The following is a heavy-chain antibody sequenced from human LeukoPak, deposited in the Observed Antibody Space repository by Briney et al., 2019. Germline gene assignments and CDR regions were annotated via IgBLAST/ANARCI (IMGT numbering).Heavy chain of an antibody. CDR2: IYHSGRT. CDR3: ARGVYYYGSGRPYNWFDP. D-gene: IGHD3-10*01. CDR1: GGSISSGGYS. J-gene: IGHJ5*01. V-gene: IGHV4-30-2*01. Sequence: PSQTLSLTCAVSGGSISSGGYSWSWIRQPPGKGLEWIGYIYHSGRTYYNPSLKSRVTISVDRSKNQFSLKLSSVTAADTAVYYCARGVYYYGSGRPYNWFDPWGQGTLVTVSS.